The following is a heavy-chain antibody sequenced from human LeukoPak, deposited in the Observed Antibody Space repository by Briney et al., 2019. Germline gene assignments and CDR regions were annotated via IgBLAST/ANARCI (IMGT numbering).Heavy chain of an antibody. J-gene: IGHJ4*02. Sequence: SVKVSCKASGYTFTGYYMHWVRQAPGQGLEWMGWINPNSGGTNYAQKFQGRVTMTRDTSISTAYMELSRLRSDDTAVYYCATEGSTSCSVCALGYWGQGTLVTVSS. D-gene: IGHD2-2*01. CDR1: GYTFTGYY. CDR2: INPNSGGT. CDR3: ATEGSTSCSVCALGY. V-gene: IGHV1-2*02.